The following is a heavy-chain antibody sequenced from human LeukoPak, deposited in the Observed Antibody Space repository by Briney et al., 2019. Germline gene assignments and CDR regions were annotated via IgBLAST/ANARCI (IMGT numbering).Heavy chain of an antibody. CDR2: ISSSGSTI. J-gene: IGHJ4*02. D-gene: IGHD1-26*01. CDR3: AIYPSDSGSYELDY. Sequence: GGSLRLSCTVSGFTVSSNSMSWVRQAPGKGLEWVSYISSSGSTIYYADSVKGRFTISRDNAKNSLYLQMNSLRAEDAAVYYCAIYPSDSGSYELDYWGQGTLVTVSS. V-gene: IGHV3-48*04. CDR1: GFTVSSNS.